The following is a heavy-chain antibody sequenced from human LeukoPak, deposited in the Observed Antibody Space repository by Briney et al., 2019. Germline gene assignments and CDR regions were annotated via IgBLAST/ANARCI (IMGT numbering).Heavy chain of an antibody. CDR2: IRYDGSNK. V-gene: IGHV3-30*02. CDR1: GFTFSSYG. J-gene: IGHJ4*02. D-gene: IGHD3-10*01. Sequence: GGSLRLSCAASGFTFSSYGMHWVRQAPGKGLEWVAFIRYDGSNKYYADSVKGRFTIPRDNSKNTLYLQMNSLRAEDTAVYYCAKPRDTMVRGVIFDWGQGTLVTVSS. CDR3: AKPRDTMVRGVIFD.